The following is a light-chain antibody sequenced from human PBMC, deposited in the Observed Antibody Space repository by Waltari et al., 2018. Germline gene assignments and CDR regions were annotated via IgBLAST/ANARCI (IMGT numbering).Light chain of an antibody. Sequence: EIVLIQSPATLSLSQGERATLSCRASQSVSRYLAWYQQKPGQAPRLLIYDAANRATGIPAMCTGSASGDYFTPTISGLQPEDFADYYRQQRSTWPLTFGQGTTLEIK. J-gene: IGKJ2*01. CDR1: QSVSRY. V-gene: IGKV3-11*01. CDR3: QQRSTWPLT. CDR2: DAA.